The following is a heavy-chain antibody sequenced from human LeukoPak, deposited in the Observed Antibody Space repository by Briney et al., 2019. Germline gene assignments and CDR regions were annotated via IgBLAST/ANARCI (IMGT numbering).Heavy chain of an antibody. CDR1: GFTFSNAW. D-gene: IGHD1-26*01. CDR3: TTASVGASFDY. J-gene: IGHJ4*02. V-gene: IGHV3-15*07. Sequence: GGSLRLSYAASGFTFSNAWMNWDRQAPGKGLEWVGRIKSKTDGGTTDYAAPVKGRFTISRDDSKNTLYLQMNSLKTEDTAVYYCTTASVGASFDYWGQGTLVTVSS. CDR2: IKSKTDGGTT.